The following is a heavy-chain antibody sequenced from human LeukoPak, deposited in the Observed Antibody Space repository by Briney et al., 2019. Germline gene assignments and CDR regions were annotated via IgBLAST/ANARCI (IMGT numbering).Heavy chain of an antibody. Sequence: PSETLSLTCTVSGGSISIYYWSWIRQPPGKGLEWIGYIYYSGSTNYNPSLKSRVTISVDTSKNQFSLKLSSVTAADTAVYYCARSPDYYGSGRGDGMDVWGQGTTVTVSS. V-gene: IGHV4-59*01. CDR1: GGSISIYY. D-gene: IGHD3-10*01. J-gene: IGHJ6*02. CDR2: IYYSGST. CDR3: ARSPDYYGSGRGDGMDV.